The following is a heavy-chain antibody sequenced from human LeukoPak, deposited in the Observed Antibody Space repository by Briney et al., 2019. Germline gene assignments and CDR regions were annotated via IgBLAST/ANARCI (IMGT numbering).Heavy chain of an antibody. Sequence: PGGSLRLSCAASGFTFDDYAMHWVRQAPVKGLEWVSGISWNSGSIGYADSVKGRFTISRDNAKNSLYLQMNSLRAEDTALYYCAKDTVAAAGTFTFFDYWGQGTLVTVSS. CDR3: AKDTVAAAGTFTFFDY. CDR1: GFTFDDYA. J-gene: IGHJ4*02. D-gene: IGHD6-13*01. CDR2: ISWNSGSI. V-gene: IGHV3-9*01.